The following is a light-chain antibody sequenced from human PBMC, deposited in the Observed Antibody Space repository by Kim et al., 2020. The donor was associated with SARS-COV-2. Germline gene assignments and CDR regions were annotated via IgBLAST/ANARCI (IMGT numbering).Light chain of an antibody. CDR1: QGISGY. V-gene: IGKV1-9*01. Sequence: IQLTQSPSSLSASVGDRVTITCRTSQGISGYLAWFQQQPGKAPKLLIYAASTLQGGDPSRFSGSGSATEFTLTIGSLQPEDFATYYCQQLNSYPTTFGQGTKLEI. CDR2: AAS. CDR3: QQLNSYPTT. J-gene: IGKJ2*01.